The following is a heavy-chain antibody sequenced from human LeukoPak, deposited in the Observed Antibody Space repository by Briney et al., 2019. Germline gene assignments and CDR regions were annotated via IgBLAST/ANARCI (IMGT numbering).Heavy chain of an antibody. D-gene: IGHD3-10*01. CDR1: GFTFDDYG. J-gene: IGHJ4*02. V-gene: IGHV3-23*01. CDR2: ISGSGGST. Sequence: GGSLRLSCASSGFTFDDYGISWVRQAPGKGLEWVSGISGSGGSTYYADSVKGRFTISRDNSKNTLCLQMKSLRAEDTAVYYCAKSLWVRGVFFDYWGQGTLVTVSS. CDR3: AKSLWVRGVFFDY.